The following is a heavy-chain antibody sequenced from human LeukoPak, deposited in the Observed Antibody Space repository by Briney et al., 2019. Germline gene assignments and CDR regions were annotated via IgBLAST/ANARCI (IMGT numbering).Heavy chain of an antibody. J-gene: IGHJ4*02. CDR3: TRHINSLEAY. CDR2: IRSKPNNYAT. V-gene: IGHV3-73*01. CDR1: GFTFSGSA. Sequence: GGSLRLSCAASGFTFSGSAMHWVRQASGKGLEWVGRIRSKPNNYATAYAASVKGRFTISRDNSKNTAYLQMSSLKTEDTAVYYCTRHINSLEAYWGQGTLVTVSS. D-gene: IGHD4-23*01.